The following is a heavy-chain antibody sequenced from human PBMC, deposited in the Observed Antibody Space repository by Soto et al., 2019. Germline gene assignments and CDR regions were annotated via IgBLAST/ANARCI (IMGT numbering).Heavy chain of an antibody. V-gene: IGHV1-46*01. CDR3: ARENSYGVRGSAFDI. CDR1: GYTFTSYY. Sequence: ASVKVSCKASGYTFTSYYMHWVRQAPGQGLEWMGIINPSGGSTSYAQKFQGRVTMTRDTSTSTVYMELSSLRSEDTAVYYCARENSYGVRGSAFDIWGQGTMVTVSS. CDR2: INPSGGST. J-gene: IGHJ3*02. D-gene: IGHD5-18*01.